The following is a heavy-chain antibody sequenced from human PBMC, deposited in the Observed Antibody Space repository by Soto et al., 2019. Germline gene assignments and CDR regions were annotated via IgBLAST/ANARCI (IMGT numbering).Heavy chain of an antibody. CDR3: VKDLVPMVPHNWFDT. CDR2: IGGSGGST. J-gene: IGHJ5*02. Sequence: GWSLRLSCAASGFTFSSYAMSWVRQAPGKGLEWVSAIGGSGGSTYYADSVKGRFTISRDNSKNTLYLQMNSLRAEDTAVYYCVKDLVPMVPHNWFDTWGQRTLVIVYS. V-gene: IGHV3-23*01. CDR1: GFTFSSYA. D-gene: IGHD3-10*01.